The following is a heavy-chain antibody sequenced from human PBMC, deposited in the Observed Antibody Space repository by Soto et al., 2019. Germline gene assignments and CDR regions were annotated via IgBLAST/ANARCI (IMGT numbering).Heavy chain of an antibody. V-gene: IGHV4-34*01. CDR3: ARGGMVRGVIMDY. CDR1: GGSFSGYY. D-gene: IGHD3-10*01. CDR2: INHSGST. Sequence: SETLSLTCAVYGGSFSGYYWSWIRQPPGKGLEWIGEINHSGSTNYNPSLKSRVTISVDTSKNQFSLKLSSVTVADTAVYYCARGGMVRGVIMDYWGQGTLVTVSS. J-gene: IGHJ4*02.